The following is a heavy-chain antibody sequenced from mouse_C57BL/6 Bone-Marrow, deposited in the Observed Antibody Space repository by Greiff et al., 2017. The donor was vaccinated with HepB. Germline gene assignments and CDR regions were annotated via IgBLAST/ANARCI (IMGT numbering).Heavy chain of an antibody. CDR3: ARDQGPYYYGSSRV. D-gene: IGHD1-1*01. V-gene: IGHV5-4*01. Sequence: EVMLVESGGGLVKPGGSLKLSCAASGFTFSSYAMSWVRQTPEKRLEWVATISDGGSYTYYPDNVKGRFTISRDNAKNNLYLQMSHLNSEDTAMFYCARDQGPYYYGSSRVWGTGTTVTVSS. CDR1: GFTFSSYA. CDR2: ISDGGSYT. J-gene: IGHJ1*03.